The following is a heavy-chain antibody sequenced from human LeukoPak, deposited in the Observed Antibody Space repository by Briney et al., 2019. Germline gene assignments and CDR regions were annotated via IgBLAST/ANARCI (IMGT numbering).Heavy chain of an antibody. CDR2: ISSSSSYI. Sequence: GGSLRLSCAASGFTFSSYSMNWVRQAPGKGLEWVSSISSSSSYIYYADSVKGRFTISRDNAKNSLYLQMNSLRAEDTALYYCAKASGGAYYYYYMDVWGKGTTVTISS. J-gene: IGHJ6*03. D-gene: IGHD1-26*01. V-gene: IGHV3-21*04. CDR3: AKASGGAYYYYYMDV. CDR1: GFTFSSYS.